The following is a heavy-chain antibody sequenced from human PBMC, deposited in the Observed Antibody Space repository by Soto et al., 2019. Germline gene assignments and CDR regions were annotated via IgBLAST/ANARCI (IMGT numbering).Heavy chain of an antibody. CDR1: GFTVSTNY. CDR2: IYSGGNT. Sequence: EVQLVESGGGLVQPGGSLRLSCAASGFTVSTNYMSWVRQAPGKGLEWVSVIYSGGNTYYADSVKGRFTISRDNSKNALYLQMNTLRAGDTAVYYCAREDGSPFGYWGQGTLVTVSS. CDR3: AREDGSPFGY. V-gene: IGHV3-66*01. D-gene: IGHD5-12*01. J-gene: IGHJ4*02.